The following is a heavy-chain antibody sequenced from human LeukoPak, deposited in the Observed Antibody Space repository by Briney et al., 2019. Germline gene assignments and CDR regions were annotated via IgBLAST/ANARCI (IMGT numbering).Heavy chain of an antibody. J-gene: IGHJ4*02. V-gene: IGHV4-38-2*02. CDR1: GYSISSGYY. Sequence: SETLSLTCTVSGYSISSGYYWGWIRQPPGKGLEWIGGICHSGSTYYNPSLKSRVTISVDTSKNQFSLKLSSVTAADTAVYYCARYYYDSSGYYFPPTYWGQGTLVTVSS. CDR3: ARYYYDSSGYYFPPTY. CDR2: ICHSGST. D-gene: IGHD3-22*01.